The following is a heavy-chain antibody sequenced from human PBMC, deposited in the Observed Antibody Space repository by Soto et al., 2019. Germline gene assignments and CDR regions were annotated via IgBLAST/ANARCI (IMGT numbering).Heavy chain of an antibody. CDR3: ATVVAVVAATRGFDY. Sequence: ASVKVSCKVSGYTLTELSMHWVRQAPGKGLEWMGGFDPEDGETIYAQKFQGRVTMTEDTSTDTAYMELSSLRSEDTAVYYCATVVAVVAATRGFDYCGQGTLVTVSS. V-gene: IGHV1-24*01. D-gene: IGHD2-15*01. CDR2: FDPEDGET. CDR1: GYTLTELS. J-gene: IGHJ4*02.